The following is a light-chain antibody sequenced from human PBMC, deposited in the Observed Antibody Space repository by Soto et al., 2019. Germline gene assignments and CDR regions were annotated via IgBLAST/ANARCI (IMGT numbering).Light chain of an antibody. CDR3: MQVLQSPRS. Sequence: DVVMTQSPLSLAVTPGEPASISCRSSQSLLRSDGYSYLAWYLQKPGQSPQVLIYLASHRASGVPDRFSGSGSGTDFILKISRVEAEDVGVYYCMQVLQSPRSFGPGTKVDIK. CDR2: LAS. CDR1: QSLLRSDGYSY. V-gene: IGKV2-28*01. J-gene: IGKJ3*01.